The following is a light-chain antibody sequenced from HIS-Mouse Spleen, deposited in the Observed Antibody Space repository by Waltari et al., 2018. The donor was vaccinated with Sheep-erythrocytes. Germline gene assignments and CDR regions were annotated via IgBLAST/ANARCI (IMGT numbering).Light chain of an antibody. CDR3: CSYAGSYNHV. CDR2: DVS. CDR1: SSDVGGYNY. Sequence: QSALTQPASVSGSPGQSITISCTGTSSDVGGYNYVSWYQQHPGKAPKLMIYDVSNRPAGVSNRFSGSQSGNTASLTISGLQAEDEADYYCCSYAGSYNHVFATGTKVTVL. V-gene: IGLV2-14*03. J-gene: IGLJ1*01.